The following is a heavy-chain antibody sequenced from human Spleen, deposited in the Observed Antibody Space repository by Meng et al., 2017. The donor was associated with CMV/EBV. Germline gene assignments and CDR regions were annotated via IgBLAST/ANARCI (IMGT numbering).Heavy chain of an antibody. Sequence: CAASGFTCSNYAMQWVRQAPGKGREWVAVISSDGNTKFYGDSVKSRFTVSRDRSKNTLNLQMNSLSPEDTAVYYCARDLPAAGTFDYWGQGTLVTVSS. CDR1: GFTCSNYA. CDR3: ARDLPAAGTFDY. CDR2: ISSDGNTK. V-gene: IGHV3-30*04. J-gene: IGHJ4*02. D-gene: IGHD6-13*01.